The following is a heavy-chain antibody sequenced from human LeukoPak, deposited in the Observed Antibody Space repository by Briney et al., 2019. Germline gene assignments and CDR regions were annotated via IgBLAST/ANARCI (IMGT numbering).Heavy chain of an antibody. D-gene: IGHD3-3*01. J-gene: IGHJ4*02. CDR1: GYTFTAYY. Sequence: ASVKVSCKASGYTFTAYYMHWVRQAPGQGLEWMGWINPNSGGTNYAQKFQGRVTMTRDTSISTAYMELSRLRSDDTAVYYCARVGITIFVTDYWGQGTLVTVSS. CDR3: ARVGITIFVTDY. CDR2: INPNSGGT. V-gene: IGHV1-2*02.